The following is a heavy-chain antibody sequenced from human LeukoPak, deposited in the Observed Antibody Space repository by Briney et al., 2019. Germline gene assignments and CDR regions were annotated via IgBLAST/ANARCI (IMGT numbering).Heavy chain of an antibody. Sequence: ASVKVSCKASGDTLTGFSIHWMRQAPGQGLEWMGWINADNGNTKYSQKFQSRVTITRDASANTAYMELSSLRSGDTAVYYCARVPTVTNWFDPWGQGTLVTVSS. CDR2: INADNGNT. CDR1: GDTLTGFS. CDR3: ARVPTVTNWFDP. V-gene: IGHV1-3*01. D-gene: IGHD4-17*01. J-gene: IGHJ5*02.